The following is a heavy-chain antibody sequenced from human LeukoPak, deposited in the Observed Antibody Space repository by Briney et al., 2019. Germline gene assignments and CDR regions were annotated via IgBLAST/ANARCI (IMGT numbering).Heavy chain of an antibody. CDR2: ISSSSSYI. CDR1: GFTFSSYS. D-gene: IGHD4-17*01. Sequence: GGSLRLSCAASGFTFSSYSMNWVRQAPGKGLEWVSSISSSSSYIYYADSVKGRFTISRDNAKNSLYLQMNSLRAEDTAVYYCARSDYGGLMNWFDPWGQGTLVTVSS. CDR3: ARSDYGGLMNWFDP. J-gene: IGHJ5*02. V-gene: IGHV3-21*01.